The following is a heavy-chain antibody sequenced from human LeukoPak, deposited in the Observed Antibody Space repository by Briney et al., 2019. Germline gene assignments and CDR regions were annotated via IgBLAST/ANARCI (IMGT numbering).Heavy chain of an antibody. V-gene: IGHV4-31*03. CDR2: IYYSGST. Sequence: TLSLTCTVSGGSISSGGYYWSWIRQHPGKGLEWIGYIYYSGSTYYNPSLKSRVTISVDTSKNQFSLKLSSVTAADTAVYYCARGLWSSSSWYYWGQGTLVTVSS. CDR3: ARGLWSSSSWYY. CDR1: GGSISSGGYY. J-gene: IGHJ4*02. D-gene: IGHD6-13*01.